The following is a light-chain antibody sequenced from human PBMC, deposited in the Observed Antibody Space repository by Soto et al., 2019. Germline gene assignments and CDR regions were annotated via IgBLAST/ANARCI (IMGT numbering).Light chain of an antibody. J-gene: IGKJ1*01. CDR3: QHYNTYFTWT. CDR1: QSLSSW. V-gene: IGKV1-5*02. Sequence: DIQMTQSPSTLSASVGDRVTIICRASQSLSSWLAWYQQKPVKAPKLLIYDASSLESGVPSRFSGSGSGTEFTLTISSLQPDDFATYYCQHYNTYFTWTFGQGTKVDIK. CDR2: DAS.